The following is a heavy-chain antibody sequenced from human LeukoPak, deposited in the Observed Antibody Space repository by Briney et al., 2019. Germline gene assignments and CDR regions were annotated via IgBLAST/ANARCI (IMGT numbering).Heavy chain of an antibody. CDR2: MNPNSGNT. V-gene: IGHV1-8*01. J-gene: IGHJ6*03. Sequence: GASVTVSCTASGYTFTSYDINWVRQAPGQGLEWMGWMNPNSGNTYYAQKFQGRVTMTRNTSISTVYMELSSLRSEDTAVYYCARVYYDLWSGYCMEVWGKGTTVSVPS. CDR1: GYTFTSYD. CDR3: ARVYYDLWSGYCMEV. D-gene: IGHD3-3*01.